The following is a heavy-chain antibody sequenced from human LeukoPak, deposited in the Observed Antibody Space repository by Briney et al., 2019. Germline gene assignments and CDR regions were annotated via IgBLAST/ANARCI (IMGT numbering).Heavy chain of an antibody. D-gene: IGHD3-9*01. CDR2: ISYDGSNK. Sequence: GRSLRLSCAASGFTFSSYAMHWVRQAPGKGLERVAVISYDGSNKYYADSVKGRFTISRDNSKNTLYLQMNSLRAEDTAVCYCARDQSTSEYFDWLSPDYWGQGTLVTVSS. CDR3: ARDQSTSEYFDWLSPDY. V-gene: IGHV3-30-3*01. J-gene: IGHJ4*02. CDR1: GFTFSSYA.